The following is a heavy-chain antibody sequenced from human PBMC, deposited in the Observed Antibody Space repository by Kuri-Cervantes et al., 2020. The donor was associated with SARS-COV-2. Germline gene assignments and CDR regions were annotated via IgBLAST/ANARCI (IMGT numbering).Heavy chain of an antibody. D-gene: IGHD1-26*01. CDR2: IYTSGST. CDR1: GGSISSYY. Sequence: SETLSLTCTVSGGSISSYYWSWIRQPAGKGLEWIGRIYTSGSTNYNPSLKSRVTMSVDTSKNQFSLKLSSVTAADTAVYYCARDIVGAPYYYYYYMDVWGKGTTVTVSS. CDR3: ARDIVGAPYYYYYYMDV. V-gene: IGHV4-4*07. J-gene: IGHJ6*03.